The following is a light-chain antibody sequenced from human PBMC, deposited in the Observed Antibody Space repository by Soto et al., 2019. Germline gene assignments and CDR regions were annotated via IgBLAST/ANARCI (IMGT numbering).Light chain of an antibody. CDR3: QQYYSYPPG. Sequence: AIRMTQSPSSLSASTGDRVTITCRASQGISSYLAWYQQKPGKAPKLLIYAASTLQSGVPSRFSGSGSGTDFTPTISCLQSEDFATYYCQQYYSYPPGFGPGTKVDIK. J-gene: IGKJ3*01. V-gene: IGKV1-8*01. CDR2: AAS. CDR1: QGISSY.